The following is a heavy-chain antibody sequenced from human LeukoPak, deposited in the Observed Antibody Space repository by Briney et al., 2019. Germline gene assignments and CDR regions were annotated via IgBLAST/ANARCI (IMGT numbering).Heavy chain of an antibody. CDR1: GFTFNTYA. V-gene: IGHV3-23*01. CDR3: AKELDSSGYFDY. Sequence: LTGGSLRLSCAASGFTFNTYAMSWVRQAPGKGLEWVSAISSSGGSTFHADSVKGRFTISRDNSKNTLYLQMNSLRAEDTAVYYCAKELDSSGYFDYWGQGTLVTVSS. CDR2: ISSSGGST. J-gene: IGHJ4*02. D-gene: IGHD3-22*01.